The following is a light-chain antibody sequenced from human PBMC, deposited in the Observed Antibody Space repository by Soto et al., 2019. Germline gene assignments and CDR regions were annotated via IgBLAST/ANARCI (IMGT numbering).Light chain of an antibody. CDR3: CSYAGSSTLV. Sequence: QSALTQPASVSGSPGQSITISCTGTSSDVGSYNLVSWYQQHPGKAPKLMIYEVSKRPSGVSNRFSGSKSGNTASLTISGLQDEDEADYYCCSYAGSSTLVFGGGTKFTVL. CDR1: SSDVGSYNL. CDR2: EVS. J-gene: IGLJ3*02. V-gene: IGLV2-23*02.